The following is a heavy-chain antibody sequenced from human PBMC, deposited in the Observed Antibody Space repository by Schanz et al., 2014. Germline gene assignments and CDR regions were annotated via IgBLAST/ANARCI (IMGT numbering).Heavy chain of an antibody. CDR1: GLIFSTYT. J-gene: IGHJ1*01. CDR2: ISFSGNTI. V-gene: IGHV3-48*04. D-gene: IGHD5-12*01. CDR3: ARMSWLQIEYFQH. Sequence: EVQLVESGGGLVRPGGSLRLSCTTSGLIFSTYTLNWVRQAPGKGLEWISYISFSGNTIYYADSVKGRFTISRDNAKNSLYLQMNSLRAEDTAVYYCARMSWLQIEYFQHWGQGTLVTVSS.